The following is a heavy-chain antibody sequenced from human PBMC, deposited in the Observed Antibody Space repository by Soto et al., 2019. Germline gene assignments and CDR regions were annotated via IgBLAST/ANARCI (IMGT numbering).Heavy chain of an antibody. CDR3: AGGGYFYNNWVKLGLDVLDF. CDR2: ISPYDDST. Sequence: GASLKVSCKASGYTSIRYSITWVRQAPGQGFEGMGWISPYDDSTIYSQKLQGRLTMTSATSTRIVSLTLRRRKADETAVYYCAGGGYFYNNWVKLGLDVLDFWGQGTSVTVSS. J-gene: IGHJ6*02. V-gene: IGHV1-18*01. D-gene: IGHD1-1*01. CDR1: GYTSIRYS.